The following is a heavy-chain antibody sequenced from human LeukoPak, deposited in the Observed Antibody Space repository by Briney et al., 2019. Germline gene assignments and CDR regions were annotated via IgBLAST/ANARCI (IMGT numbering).Heavy chain of an antibody. CDR3: ASLARYSYGPTTYYFDY. CDR2: MYYSGST. J-gene: IGHJ4*02. V-gene: IGHV4-39*07. CDR1: GGSISSSGYY. D-gene: IGHD5-18*01. Sequence: SETLSLTCTVSGGSISSSGYYWGWIRQPPGKGLEWIGSMYYSGSTYYNPSLKSRVTISVDTSKNHFSLKLSSVTAADTAVYYCASLARYSYGPTTYYFDYWGQGTLVTVSS.